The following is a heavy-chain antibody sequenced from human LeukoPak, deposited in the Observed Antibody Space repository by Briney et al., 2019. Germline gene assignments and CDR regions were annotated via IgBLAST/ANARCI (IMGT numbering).Heavy chain of an antibody. D-gene: IGHD3-3*02. V-gene: IGHV4-59*08. CDR1: GGSISSNY. J-gene: IGHJ4*02. CDR3: ARLRRSRLAEFDY. CDR2: INHSGST. Sequence: PSETLSFTCSVSGGSISSNYWSWIRQPPGKGLEWIGEINHSGSTNYNPSLKSRVTISVDTSKNQFSLKLSSLTAADTAVYYCARLRRSRLAEFDYWGQGTLVTVSS.